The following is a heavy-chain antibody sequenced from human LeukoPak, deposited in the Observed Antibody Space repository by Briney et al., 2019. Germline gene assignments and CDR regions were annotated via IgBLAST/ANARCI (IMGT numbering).Heavy chain of an antibody. D-gene: IGHD3-10*01. CDR3: TTDLGLLLWFTDLYYMDV. Sequence: PGGSLRLSCAASGFTFSNAWMSWVRQAPGKGLEWVGRIKSKTDGGITDYAAPVKGRFTISRDDSKNTLYLQMNSLKTEDTAVYYCTTDLGLLLWFTDLYYMDVWGKGTTVTVSS. J-gene: IGHJ6*03. V-gene: IGHV3-15*01. CDR2: IKSKTDGGIT. CDR1: GFTFSNAW.